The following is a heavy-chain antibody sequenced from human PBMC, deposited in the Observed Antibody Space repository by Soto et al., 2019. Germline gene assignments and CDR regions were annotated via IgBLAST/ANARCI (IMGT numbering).Heavy chain of an antibody. J-gene: IGHJ4*02. V-gene: IGHV3-33*01. CDR2: IWYDGSNK. CDR1: GFTFSSYG. Sequence: QVQLVESGGVVVQPGRSLRLSCAASGFTFSSYGMHWVRQAPGKGLEWVAVIWYDGSNKYYADSVKGRFTISRDNSKNTLYLQMNSLRAEDTAVYYCARDQYDFGSGYIGLQFDYWGQGTLVTVSS. CDR3: ARDQYDFGSGYIGLQFDY. D-gene: IGHD3-3*01.